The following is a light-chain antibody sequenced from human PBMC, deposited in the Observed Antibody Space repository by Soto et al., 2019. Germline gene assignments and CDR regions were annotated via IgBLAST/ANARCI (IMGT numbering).Light chain of an antibody. J-gene: IGKJ1*01. CDR2: AAS. Sequence: AIQMTQSPSSLSASVGDRVTIACRASQGIRNDLVWYQQKPGKAPNLLIYAASSLQSGVPSRFSGSGSGTDFTLTISSLQPEDCATYDCLQHYNYPRTFGQGTKVEIK. V-gene: IGKV1-6*01. CDR1: QGIRND. CDR3: LQHYNYPRT.